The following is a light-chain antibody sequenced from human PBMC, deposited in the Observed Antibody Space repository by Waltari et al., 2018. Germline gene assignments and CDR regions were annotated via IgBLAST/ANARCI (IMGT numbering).Light chain of an antibody. CDR3: QQSYSTGYT. CDR2: AAS. J-gene: IGKJ2*01. V-gene: IGKV1-39*01. Sequence: DIQMTQSPSSLSASVGDRVTTTSRASQSISSYLNWYQQKPGKAPKLLIYAASSLQSGVPSRFSGSGSGTDFTLTISSLQPEDFATYYCQQSYSTGYTFGQGTKLEI. CDR1: QSISSY.